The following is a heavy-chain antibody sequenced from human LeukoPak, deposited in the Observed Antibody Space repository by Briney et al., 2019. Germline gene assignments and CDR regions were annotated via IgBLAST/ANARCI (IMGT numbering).Heavy chain of an antibody. D-gene: IGHD6-13*01. J-gene: IGHJ4*02. CDR1: GFTFSSYA. Sequence: GGSLRLSCAASGFTFSSYAISWVRQAPGKGLEWVSAISGSGGSTYYADSVKGRFTISRDNSKNTLYLQMNSLRAEDTAVYYCAKDPRRGIAAAGRAQYYFDYWGQGTLVTVSS. V-gene: IGHV3-23*01. CDR3: AKDPRRGIAAAGRAQYYFDY. CDR2: ISGSGGST.